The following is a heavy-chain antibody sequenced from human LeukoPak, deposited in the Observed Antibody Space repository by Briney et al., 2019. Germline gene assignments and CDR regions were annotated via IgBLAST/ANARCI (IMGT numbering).Heavy chain of an antibody. Sequence: GESLKISCKASGYSFTGHWIGWVRQMPGKGLEWMAIIYPVDSDTRYSPSFQGHITISADKSISTAYLQWSSLKDSDTGTYYCARLDILFDYWGQGTLVTVSS. J-gene: IGHJ4*02. CDR1: GYSFTGHW. CDR2: IYPVDSDT. V-gene: IGHV5-51*01. CDR3: ARLDILFDY. D-gene: IGHD2-2*03.